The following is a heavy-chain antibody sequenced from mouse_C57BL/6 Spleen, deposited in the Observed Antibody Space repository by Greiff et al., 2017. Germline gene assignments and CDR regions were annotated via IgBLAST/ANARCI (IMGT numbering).Heavy chain of an antibody. J-gene: IGHJ4*01. CDR1: GFTFSNYW. CDR2: IRLKSDNYAT. Sequence: EVKLMESGGGLVQPGGSMKLSCVASGFTFSNYWMNWVRQSPEKGLEWVAQIRLKSDNYATHYAESVKGRFTISRDDSKSSVYLQMNNLRAEDTGIYYCTGEDVYYGNYDAMDYWGQGTSVTFSS. D-gene: IGHD2-1*01. CDR3: TGEDVYYGNYDAMDY. V-gene: IGHV6-3*01.